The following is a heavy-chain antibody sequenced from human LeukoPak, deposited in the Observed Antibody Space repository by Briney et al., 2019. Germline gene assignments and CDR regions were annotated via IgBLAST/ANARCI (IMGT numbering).Heavy chain of an antibody. CDR1: GYTFTSYD. CDR2: VSPNSDTT. Sequence: ASVKVSCKTSGYTFTSYDINWVRQATGQGLEWMGWVSPNSDTTVYAQNFQGRVTMTRNTSISTAYMELSSLRSEDTAVYYCARGIRGKYYYGMDVWGQGTTVTVSS. J-gene: IGHJ6*02. V-gene: IGHV1-8*01. D-gene: IGHD3-10*01. CDR3: ARGIRGKYYYGMDV.